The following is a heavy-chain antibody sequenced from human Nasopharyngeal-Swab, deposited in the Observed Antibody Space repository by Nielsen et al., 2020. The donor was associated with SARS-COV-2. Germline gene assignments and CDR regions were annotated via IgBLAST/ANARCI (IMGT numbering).Heavy chain of an antibody. CDR2: IIPIFGTA. D-gene: IGHD3-10*01. V-gene: IGHV1-69*13. Sequence: SVKVSCKASGGTFSSYAISWVRQAPGQGLEWMGGIIPIFGTANYAQKFQGRVTITADESTSTAYMGLSSLRSEDTAVYYCARVLYTTMVQGVTEIFDYWGQGTLVTVSS. CDR1: GGTFSSYA. CDR3: ARVLYTTMVQGVTEIFDY. J-gene: IGHJ4*02.